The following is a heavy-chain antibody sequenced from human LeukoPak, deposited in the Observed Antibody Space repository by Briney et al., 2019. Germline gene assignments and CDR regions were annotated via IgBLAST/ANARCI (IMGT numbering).Heavy chain of an antibody. CDR2: ISAYNGNT. Sequence: ASVKVSCKASGYTFTSYGISWVRQAPGQGLEWMGWISAYNGNTNYAQKLQGRVTMTTDTSTSTAYMELRSLRSDDTAVYHCARDPGRLTIFGVVSQFYYGMDVWGQGTTVTVSS. D-gene: IGHD3-3*01. CDR3: ARDPGRLTIFGVVSQFYYGMDV. J-gene: IGHJ6*02. CDR1: GYTFTSYG. V-gene: IGHV1-18*01.